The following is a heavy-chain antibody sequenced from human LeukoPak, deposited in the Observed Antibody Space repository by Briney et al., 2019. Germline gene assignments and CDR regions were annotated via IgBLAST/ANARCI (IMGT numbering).Heavy chain of an antibody. V-gene: IGHV3-30*02. CDR3: ARERGDYSSGWRPTDAFDI. J-gene: IGHJ3*02. Sequence: SGGSLRLSCAASGFTFSSYGMHWVRQAPGKGLEWVAFIRYDGSNKYYADSVKGRFTISRDNSKNTLYLQMNSLRAEDTAVYYCARERGDYSSGWRPTDAFDIWGQGTMVTVSS. CDR2: IRYDGSNK. D-gene: IGHD6-19*01. CDR1: GFTFSSYG.